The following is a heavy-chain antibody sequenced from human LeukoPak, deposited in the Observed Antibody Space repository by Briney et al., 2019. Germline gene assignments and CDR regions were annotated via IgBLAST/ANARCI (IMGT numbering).Heavy chain of an antibody. CDR3: AREITTNGGRYFDY. CDR1: GFTFSNYW. V-gene: IGHV3-74*01. CDR2: INIDGSST. J-gene: IGHJ4*02. D-gene: IGHD7-27*01. Sequence: GGSLRLSCAASGFTFSNYWMHWARQAPGXXXVWVSRINIDGSSTNNADSVKGRFTISRDNAKNTLYLQMNSLRAEDTAVYYCAREITTNGGRYFDYWGQGTLVTVSS.